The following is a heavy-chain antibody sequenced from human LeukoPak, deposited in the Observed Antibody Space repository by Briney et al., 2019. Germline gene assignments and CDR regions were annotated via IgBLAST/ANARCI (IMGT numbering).Heavy chain of an antibody. CDR2: IKQDGSEK. CDR3: ARDNGVVHGVYYMDV. Sequence: GGSLRLSCAASGFTFSNYWMTWVRQAPGKGLEWVADIKQDGSEKLYVNSVRGRFTISRDNAKMSLFLQMSSLRAEDTAVYYCARDNGVVHGVYYMDVWGKGTTVTV. D-gene: IGHD3-3*01. J-gene: IGHJ6*03. CDR1: GFTFSNYW. V-gene: IGHV3-7*01.